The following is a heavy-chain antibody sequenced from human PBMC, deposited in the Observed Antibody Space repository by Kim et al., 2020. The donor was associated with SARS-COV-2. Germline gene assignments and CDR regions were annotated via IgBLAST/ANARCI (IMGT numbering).Heavy chain of an antibody. J-gene: IGHJ4*02. Sequence: GGSLRLSCAASGFTFGDYAMHWVRQAPGKGLEWVSGISWNCGSIGYADSVKGRFTISRDNAKNSLYLQMNSLRAEDTALYYCAPLYSSSWLDYWGQGTLVTVSS. D-gene: IGHD6-6*01. CDR2: ISWNCGSI. CDR1: GFTFGDYA. CDR3: APLYSSSWLDY. V-gene: IGHV3-9*01.